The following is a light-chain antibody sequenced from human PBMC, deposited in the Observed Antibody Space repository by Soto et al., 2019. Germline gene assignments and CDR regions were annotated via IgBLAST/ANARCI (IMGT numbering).Light chain of an antibody. V-gene: IGLV2-23*02. CDR2: EVD. CDR1: SGDVGSYNL. J-gene: IGLJ3*02. Sequence: QSALTQPASVSGSPGQSITISCTGTSGDVGSYNLVSWYQQHPGKAPKVLIYEVDERPSGVSSRFSGSKSRNTASLTISGLQAEDEADYHCCSYAGSGTWVFGGGTKLTVL. CDR3: CSYAGSGTWV.